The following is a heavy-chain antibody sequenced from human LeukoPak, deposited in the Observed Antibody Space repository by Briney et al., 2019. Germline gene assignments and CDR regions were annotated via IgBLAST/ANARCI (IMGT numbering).Heavy chain of an antibody. CDR2: INQDESEK. CDR1: GFTFSSYW. Sequence: PGGSLRLSCAASGFTFSSYWMSWVRQAPGKGLEWVANINQDESEKYYVDSVKGRFTISRDNAKNSLYLQMNSLRVEDTAIYYCARDPYNGAYSEGYYYYYMDVWGKGTTVTVSS. V-gene: IGHV3-7*01. D-gene: IGHD1-1*01. CDR3: ARDPYNGAYSEGYYYYYMDV. J-gene: IGHJ6*03.